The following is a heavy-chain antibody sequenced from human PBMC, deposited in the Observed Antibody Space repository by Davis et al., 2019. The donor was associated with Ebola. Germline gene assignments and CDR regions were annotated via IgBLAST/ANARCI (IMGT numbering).Heavy chain of an antibody. CDR2: GHYSGST. D-gene: IGHD6-25*01. Sequence: SETLSLTCSVSGCSVTRQYWSWIRQPPGKGLEYIGYGHYSGSTNFSPSLKSRVTISVDTSKNEFSLELTSVTAADSAVYFCARLGAGGAADYYFDSWGQGTLVTVSS. J-gene: IGHJ4*02. CDR1: GCSVTRQY. V-gene: IGHV4-59*08. CDR3: ARLGAGGAADYYFDS.